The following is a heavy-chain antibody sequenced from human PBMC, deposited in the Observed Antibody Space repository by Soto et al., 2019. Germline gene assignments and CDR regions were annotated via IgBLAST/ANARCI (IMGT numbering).Heavy chain of an antibody. CDR3: AKARYDLQRDPYYYYGMDV. CDR2: ISAISGST. CDR1: GFTFTSYA. Sequence: GGSLRLSCAASGFTFTSYAMNWVRQAPGKGLEWVSVISAISGSTYYADSVKGRFTISRDNSKNTLYLQMNSLRAEDTAVYYCAKARYDLQRDPYYYYGMDVWGHGTTVTVSS. V-gene: IGHV3-23*01. D-gene: IGHD3-3*01. J-gene: IGHJ6*02.